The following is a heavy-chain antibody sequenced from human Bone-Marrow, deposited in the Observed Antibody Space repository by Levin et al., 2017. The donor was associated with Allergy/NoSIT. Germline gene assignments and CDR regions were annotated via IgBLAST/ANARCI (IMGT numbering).Heavy chain of an antibody. D-gene: IGHD3-3*01. Sequence: SETLSLTCAVYGGSFSGYYWSWIRQPPGKGLEWIGEINHSGSTNYNPSLKSRVTISVDTSKNQFSLKLSSVTAADTAVYYCARVRGQPYYDFWSGPPRHYYYGMDVWGQGTTVTVSS. CDR2: INHSGST. CDR3: ARVRGQPYYDFWSGPPRHYYYGMDV. V-gene: IGHV4-34*01. J-gene: IGHJ6*02. CDR1: GGSFSGYY.